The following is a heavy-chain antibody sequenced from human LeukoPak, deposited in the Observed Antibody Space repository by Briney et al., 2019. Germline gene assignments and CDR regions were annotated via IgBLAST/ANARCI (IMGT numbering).Heavy chain of an antibody. D-gene: IGHD1-26*01. CDR2: ICYDGSNK. CDR3: AREIVGATID. CDR1: GFNFSSFV. J-gene: IGHJ4*02. V-gene: IGHV3-33*01. Sequence: PGGSLRLSCAASGFNFSSFVMHWVRQAPGKGLDWVAVICYDGSNKYYSDSVKGGFTISRDNFKNTLYLQMNSLRAEDTAVYYCAREIVGATIDWGQGTLVTVSS.